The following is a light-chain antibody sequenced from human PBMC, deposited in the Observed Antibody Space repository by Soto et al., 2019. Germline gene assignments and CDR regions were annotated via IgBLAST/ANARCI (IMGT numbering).Light chain of an antibody. CDR2: RTS. Sequence: EIVLTQSPGTLSLSPGERATLSCRASQSVSYYLAWYQQKPGQAPRLLIYRTSSRATGIPDRFSGSESETDFTLTISRLEPDDSAVYYCQQYGSSPRTFGPGTKVDIK. V-gene: IGKV3-20*01. CDR3: QQYGSSPRT. J-gene: IGKJ1*01. CDR1: QSVSYY.